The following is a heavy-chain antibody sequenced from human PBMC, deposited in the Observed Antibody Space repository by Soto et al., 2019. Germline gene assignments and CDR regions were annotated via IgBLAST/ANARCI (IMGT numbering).Heavy chain of an antibody. D-gene: IGHD2-2*01. J-gene: IGHJ6*02. CDR1: GYTFTSCY. CDR3: ARDPSPVVVPAAPKDYGMDV. V-gene: IGHV1-46*01. Sequence: ASVKVSCKASGYTFTSCYMHWVRQAPGQGLEWMGIINPSGGSTSYAQKFQGRVTMTRDTSTSTVYMELSSLRSEDTAVYYCARDPSPVVVPAAPKDYGMDVWGQGTTVTV. CDR2: INPSGGST.